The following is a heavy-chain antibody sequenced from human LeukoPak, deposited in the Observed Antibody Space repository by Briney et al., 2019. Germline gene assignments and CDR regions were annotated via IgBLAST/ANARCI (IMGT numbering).Heavy chain of an antibody. J-gene: IGHJ4*02. CDR2: IYSGGST. V-gene: IGHV3-53*05. D-gene: IGHD1-7*01. Sequence: PGGSLRLSCAASGFTVSSNYMSWVRQAAGKGLEWVSVIYSGGSTYYADSVKGRFTISRDNSKNTLYLQMSSLRAEDTAVYYCVKARLNLHWGQGTLVTVSS. CDR1: GFTVSSNY. CDR3: VKARLNLH.